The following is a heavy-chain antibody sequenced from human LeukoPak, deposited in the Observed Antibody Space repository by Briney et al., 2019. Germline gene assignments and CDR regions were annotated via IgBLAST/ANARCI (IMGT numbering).Heavy chain of an antibody. CDR2: INHSGST. CDR1: GGSFSGYY. J-gene: IGHJ4*02. V-gene: IGHV4-34*01. CDR3: ARHGPIRGYSYAYFGLYYFDY. D-gene: IGHD5-18*01. Sequence: PSETLSLTCAVYGGSFSGYYWSWIRQPPGKGLEWIGEINHSGSTNYNPSLKSRVTISVDTSKNQFSLKLSSVTAADTAVYYCARHGPIRGYSYAYFGLYYFDYWGQGTLVTVSS.